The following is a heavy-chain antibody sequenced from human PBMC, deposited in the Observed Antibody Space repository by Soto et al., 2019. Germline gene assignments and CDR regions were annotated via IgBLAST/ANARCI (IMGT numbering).Heavy chain of an antibody. CDR1: GYSFTKYG. V-gene: IGHV1-18*01. CDR2: ISTSNGDT. Sequence: QVQLVQSGGGVNEPGASLQVSCKASGYSFTKYGISWVRQAPGQGLEWMGWISTSNGDTNYAQYFQGRVTMTTDTSTNTAYMEIRSLRSDDTAVYYCARDWDCSGRPCRDVFDIWGQGTVVTVSS. J-gene: IGHJ3*02. CDR3: ARDWDCSGRPCRDVFDI. D-gene: IGHD2-15*01.